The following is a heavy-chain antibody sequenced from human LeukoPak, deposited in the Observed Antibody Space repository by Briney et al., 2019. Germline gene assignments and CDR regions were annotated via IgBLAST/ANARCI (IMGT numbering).Heavy chain of an antibody. CDR1: GFTFSSNW. J-gene: IGHJ4*02. D-gene: IGHD7-27*01. Sequence: GGSLRLSCAASGFTFSSNWMYWVRQAPGKGLVWASYISSDGSSTNYADSVKGRFTISRDNAKNTLYVQMNSLRADDTAVYYCARGRPGYYFDYWGQGTLVTVSS. V-gene: IGHV3-74*01. CDR2: ISSDGSST. CDR3: ARGRPGYYFDY.